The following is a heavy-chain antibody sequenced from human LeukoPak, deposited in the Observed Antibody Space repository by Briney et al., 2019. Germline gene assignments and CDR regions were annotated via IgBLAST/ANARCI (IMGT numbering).Heavy chain of an antibody. CDR2: ISSSSSYI. Sequence: GGSLRLSCAASGFTFSSYSMNWVRQAPGKGLEWVSSISSSSSYIYYADSVKGRFTISRDNAKNSLYLQMNSLRAEDTAVYYCAGDRSGSDYGMDVWGKGTTVTVSS. D-gene: IGHD3-10*01. CDR3: AGDRSGSDYGMDV. CDR1: GFTFSSYS. V-gene: IGHV3-21*01. J-gene: IGHJ6*04.